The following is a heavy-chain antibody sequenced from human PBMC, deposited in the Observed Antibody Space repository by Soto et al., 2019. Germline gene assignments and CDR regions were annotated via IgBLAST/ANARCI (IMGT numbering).Heavy chain of an antibody. J-gene: IGHJ5*02. V-gene: IGHV3-23*01. D-gene: IGHD3-9*01. Sequence: VGSLRLSGAASGFTFSSYAMSWVRQAPGKGLEWVSAISGSGGSTYYADSVKGRFTISRDNSKNTLYLQMNSLRAEDTAVYYCAKDHDGYYNVISWFDPWGQGTLVTVSS. CDR1: GFTFSSYA. CDR3: AKDHDGYYNVISWFDP. CDR2: ISGSGGST.